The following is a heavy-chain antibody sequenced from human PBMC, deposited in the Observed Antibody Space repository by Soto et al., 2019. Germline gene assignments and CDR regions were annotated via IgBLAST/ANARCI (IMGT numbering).Heavy chain of an antibody. Sequence: QLQLQESGPGLVKPSETLSLTCTGSGGSISSSSYYWGFIRQPPGKGLEWVGSFHYGGSTFHNPSFHKRVTINAAPSSNYCALRMSAVTAADTAVYFSASLAGPIVSRWYFDLWGSGTLITV. J-gene: IGHJ2*01. V-gene: IGHV4-39*02. D-gene: IGHD2-21*01. CDR3: ASLAGPIVSRWYFDL. CDR2: FHYGGST. CDR1: GGSISSSSYY.